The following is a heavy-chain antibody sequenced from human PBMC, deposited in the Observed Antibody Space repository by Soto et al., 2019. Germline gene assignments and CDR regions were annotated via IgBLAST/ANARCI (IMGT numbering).Heavy chain of an antibody. CDR3: ARDDYGGNSDWFDP. J-gene: IGHJ5*02. Sequence: SETLSLTCTVSCGSISSGGYYWSWIRQHPGKGLEWIGYIYYSGSTYYNPSLKSRVTISVDTSKNQFSLKLSSVTAADTAVYYCARDDYGGNSDWFDPWGQGTLVTVSS. CDR2: IYYSGST. V-gene: IGHV4-31*03. D-gene: IGHD4-17*01. CDR1: CGSISSGGYY.